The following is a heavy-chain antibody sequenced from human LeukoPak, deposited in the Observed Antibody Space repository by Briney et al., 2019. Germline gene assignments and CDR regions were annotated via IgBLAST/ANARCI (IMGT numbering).Heavy chain of an antibody. J-gene: IGHJ6*03. V-gene: IGHV4-34*01. D-gene: IGHD2-15*01. CDR2: INHSGST. CDR3: VRGPQVVGYYYMDV. Sequence: LSETLSLTCAVYGGSFIGFYWNWIRQPPGKGLEWVGDINHSGSTNYNPSLTSRVTISVDPSKNQFSLQLNSVTPEDTAVYYCVRGPQVVGYYYMDVWGKGTTVTVSS. CDR1: GGSFIGFY.